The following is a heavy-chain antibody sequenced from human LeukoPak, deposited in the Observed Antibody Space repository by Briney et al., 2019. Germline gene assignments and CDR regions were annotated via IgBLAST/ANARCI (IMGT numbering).Heavy chain of an antibody. CDR2: IHPTGGST. CDR3: ARDLGSSGSSFFFDI. Sequence: ASVKVSCKASGYTFTSYYMHWVRQAPGQGLEWMGIIHPTGGSTSYAQKFQGRVTMTGDTSTSTFYMELSSLGSEDTAVYYCARDLGSSGSSFFFDIWGQGIRVTVSS. V-gene: IGHV1-46*01. J-gene: IGHJ3*02. D-gene: IGHD1-26*01. CDR1: GYTFTSYY.